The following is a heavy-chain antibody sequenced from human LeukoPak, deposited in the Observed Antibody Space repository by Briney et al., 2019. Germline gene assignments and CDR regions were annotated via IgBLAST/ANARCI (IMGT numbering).Heavy chain of an antibody. D-gene: IGHD2-2*02. CDR1: GFTFSSYS. J-gene: IGHJ4*02. Sequence: GGSLRLSCAASGFTFSSYSMNWVRQAPGKGLEWVSYISSRSSTIYYADSVKGRFTISRDNAKNSLYLQMNSLRAEDTAVYYCARRKGIVVVPAATPRFDYWGQGTLVTVSS. CDR2: ISSRSSTI. CDR3: ARRKGIVVVPAATPRFDY. V-gene: IGHV3-48*04.